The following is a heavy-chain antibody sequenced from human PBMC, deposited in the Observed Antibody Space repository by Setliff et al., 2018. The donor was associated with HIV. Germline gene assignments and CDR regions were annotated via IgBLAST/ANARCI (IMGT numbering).Heavy chain of an antibody. Sequence: PSETLSLTCTVSGGSITNTDYYWSWIRQPAGKRLEWIGRISISGDTNYNPSLKSRATMSLDTSKNQFSLKLNSVTAADTAMYYCARDPTTGVDYWGQGTLVTVSS. J-gene: IGHJ4*02. D-gene: IGHD4-4*01. CDR3: ARDPTTGVDY. V-gene: IGHV4-4*07. CDR1: GGSITNTDYY. CDR2: ISISGDT.